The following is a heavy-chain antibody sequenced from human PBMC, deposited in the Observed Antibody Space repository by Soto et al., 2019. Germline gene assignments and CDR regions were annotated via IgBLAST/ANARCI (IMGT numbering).Heavy chain of an antibody. V-gene: IGHV3-23*01. Sequence: GGSLRLSCAASGFTFSSYAMSWVRQAPGKGLEWVSTISGSGGSTYYADSVKGRFTISRDNSKNTLYLQMNSLRAEDTAVYYCAKVSSLRDAFDMWGQGTMVTVSS. CDR3: AKVSSLRDAFDM. J-gene: IGHJ3*02. CDR2: ISGSGGST. D-gene: IGHD6-13*01. CDR1: GFTFSSYA.